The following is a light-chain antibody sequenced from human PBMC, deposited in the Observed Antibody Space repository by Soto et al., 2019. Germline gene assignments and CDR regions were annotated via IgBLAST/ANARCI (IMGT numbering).Light chain of an antibody. V-gene: IGKV3-20*01. Sequence: EIVLTQSPATLSLSPGERATLSCRASQSVSSNLAWYQQKPGQAPRLLIYGASTRATGIPARFSGSGSVTDFTLTISRLEPADFALYYCQHYGAAPITFGQGTKVDIK. CDR1: QSVSSN. J-gene: IGKJ1*01. CDR2: GAS. CDR3: QHYGAAPIT.